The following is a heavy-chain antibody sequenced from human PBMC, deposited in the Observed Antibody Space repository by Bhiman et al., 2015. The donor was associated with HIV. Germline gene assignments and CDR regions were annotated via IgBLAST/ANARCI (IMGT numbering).Heavy chain of an antibody. CDR2: INEDGSEK. CDR1: GFTLSNYW. J-gene: IGHJ3*02. CDR3: ARDFRSVGANDAFDI. D-gene: IGHD1-26*01. V-gene: IGHV3-7*01. Sequence: EVQLEESGGGLVQPGGSLRLSCAAYGFTLSNYWMSWVRQAPGKGLEWVANINEDGSEKNYVDSVKGRFIISRDNAKNSLYLQMNSLRAEDTAVYYCARDFRSVGANDAFDIWGQGTMVTVSS.